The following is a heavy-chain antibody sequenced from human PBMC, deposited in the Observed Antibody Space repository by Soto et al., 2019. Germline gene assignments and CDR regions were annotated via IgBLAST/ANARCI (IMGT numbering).Heavy chain of an antibody. V-gene: IGHV1-18*01. J-gene: IGHJ6*02. CDR1: GYSFNTYA. CDR2: ISGYNNNT. Sequence: QVQLVQSGAEVKKPGASVKVSCKASGYSFNTYAISWVRQAPGQGLEWMGWISGYNNNTNYAGKFQGRVTVTADISTSTAYMELRSLTSNDTAVYYCAREYGMDVWGQGTPVTVS. CDR3: AREYGMDV.